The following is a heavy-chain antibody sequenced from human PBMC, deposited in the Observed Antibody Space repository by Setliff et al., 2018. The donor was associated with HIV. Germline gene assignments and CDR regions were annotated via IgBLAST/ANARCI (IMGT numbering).Heavy chain of an antibody. V-gene: IGHV4-59*01. CDR1: GGSISNDY. Sequence: SVTLSLTCTVSGGSISNDYWGWVRQPPGKGLEWIGFVYLSGSITYNPSRKSRVTISIDRSKNEFSLKLSSVTAADTALYYCARDRDYGGNRDAFDIWGQGRMVTVSS. D-gene: IGHD4-17*01. CDR2: VYLSGSI. J-gene: IGHJ3*02. CDR3: ARDRDYGGNRDAFDI.